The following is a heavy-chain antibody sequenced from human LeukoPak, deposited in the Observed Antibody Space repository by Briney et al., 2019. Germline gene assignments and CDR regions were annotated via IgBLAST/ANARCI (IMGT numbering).Heavy chain of an antibody. J-gene: IGHJ4*02. D-gene: IGHD3-10*01. Sequence: SSETLSLTCTVSGGSISSSSYYWGWIRQPPGKGLEWIGNIYYSGSTYYNPSLKSRVTISVDTSKNQFSLKLSSVTAADTAVYYCARGRYYGSGLNSDYWGQGTLVTVSS. V-gene: IGHV4-39*07. CDR1: GGSISSSSYY. CDR3: ARGRYYGSGLNSDY. CDR2: IYYSGST.